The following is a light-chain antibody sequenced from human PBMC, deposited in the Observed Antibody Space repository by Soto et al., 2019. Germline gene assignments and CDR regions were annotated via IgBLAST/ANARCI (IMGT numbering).Light chain of an antibody. J-gene: IGLJ2*01. CDR3: SSYTSSATLV. V-gene: IGLV2-14*03. CDR2: DVT. CDR1: SSDIGAYNY. Sequence: QSALTQPASVSGSPGQSIAISCTGASSDIGAYNYVSWYQHHPGKAPKLIIYDVTKRPSGVSDRFSGSKSGNTASLTISGLRAEDEGDYYCSSYTSSATLVLGGGTQLTVL.